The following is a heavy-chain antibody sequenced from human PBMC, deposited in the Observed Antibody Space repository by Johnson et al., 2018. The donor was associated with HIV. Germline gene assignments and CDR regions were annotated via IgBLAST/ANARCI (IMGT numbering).Heavy chain of an antibody. CDR1: GFTFSSYA. CDR3: AREEVVVPGHDAFDI. J-gene: IGHJ3*02. D-gene: IGHD3-22*01. V-gene: IGHV3-66*01. CDR2: IYSGGST. Sequence: EVQLLESGGGVVQPGRSLRLSCAASGFTFSSYAMHWVRQAPGKGLEWVSVIYSGGSTYYADSVKGRFTISRDNSKNTLYLQMNSLRAEDTAVYYCAREEVVVPGHDAFDIWGQGTMVTVSS.